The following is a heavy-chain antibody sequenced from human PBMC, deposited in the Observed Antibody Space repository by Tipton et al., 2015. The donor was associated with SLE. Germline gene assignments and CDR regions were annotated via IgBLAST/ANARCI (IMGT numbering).Heavy chain of an antibody. CDR2: INHSGST. J-gene: IGHJ4*02. CDR1: GGSFSGYY. CDR3: ARQGAWGSNDY. V-gene: IGHV4-34*01. D-gene: IGHD7-27*01. Sequence: TLSLTCAVYGGSFSGYYWSWIRQSPGKGLEWIGEINHSGSTNYNPSLKSRGTISVDTSKKQFSLNLSSVTAADTAVYYCARQGAWGSNDYWGPGTLVTVSS.